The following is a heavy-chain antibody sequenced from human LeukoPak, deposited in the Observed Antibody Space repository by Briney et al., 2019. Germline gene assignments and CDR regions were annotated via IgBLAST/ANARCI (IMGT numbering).Heavy chain of an antibody. D-gene: IGHD6-19*01. CDR3: AGRGIAVAGGFDY. Sequence: PSETLSLTCTVAGGSISSSSYYWGWIRQPPGNGLEWIGSIYYSGSTYYNPSLKSRVTISVDTSKNQFSLKLSSVTAADTAVYYCAGRGIAVAGGFDYWGQGTLVTVSS. CDR2: IYYSGST. V-gene: IGHV4-39*01. J-gene: IGHJ4*02. CDR1: GGSISSSSYY.